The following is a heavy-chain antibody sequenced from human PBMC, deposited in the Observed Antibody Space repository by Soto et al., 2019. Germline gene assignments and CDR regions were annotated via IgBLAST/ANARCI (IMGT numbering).Heavy chain of an antibody. D-gene: IGHD5-12*01. J-gene: IGHJ5*02. CDR3: AKGDNLGPKTGYAFDP. V-gene: IGHV6-1*01. CDR2: TYFRSKWYN. CDR1: GDSVSSNTAS. Sequence: SQTLSLTCAISGDSVSSNTASWNWIRQSPSRGLEWLGRTYFRSKWYNDYAVSVKSRIIINPDTSNNQFSLQLNTVTPEDTAVYFCAKGDNLGPKTGYAFDPWGQGIMVTVSS.